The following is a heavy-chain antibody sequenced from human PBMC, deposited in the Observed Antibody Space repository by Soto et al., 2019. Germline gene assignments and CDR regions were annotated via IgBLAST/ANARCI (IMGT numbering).Heavy chain of an antibody. D-gene: IGHD5-12*01. J-gene: IGHJ5*02. CDR3: AKGDNLGPKTGYAFDP. V-gene: IGHV6-1*01. CDR2: TYFRSKWYN. CDR1: GDSVSSNTAS. Sequence: SQTLSLTCAISGDSVSSNTASWNWIRQSPSRGLEWLGRTYFRSKWYNDYAVSVKSRIIINPDTSNNQFSLQLNTVTPEDTAVYFCAKGDNLGPKTGYAFDPWGQGIMVTVSS.